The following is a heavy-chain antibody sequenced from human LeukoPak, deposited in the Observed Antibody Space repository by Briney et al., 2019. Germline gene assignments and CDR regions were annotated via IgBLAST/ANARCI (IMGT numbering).Heavy chain of an antibody. V-gene: IGHV4-30-4*01. Sequence: PSETLSLTCTVSGGLTSSGDYYWSWIRQSPAKGLEWIGQIYYSGSALYSPSLKSRLTISLDTSKNQFSLRLNSVTGADTAVYFCASLPVWELATHPGGSFDYWGRGILVTVSS. CDR2: IYYSGSA. CDR1: GGLTSSGDYY. J-gene: IGHJ4*02. D-gene: IGHD1-1*01. CDR3: ASLPVWELATHPGGSFDY.